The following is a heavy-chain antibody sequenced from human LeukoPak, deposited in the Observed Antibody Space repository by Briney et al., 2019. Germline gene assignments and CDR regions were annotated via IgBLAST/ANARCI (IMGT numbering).Heavy chain of an antibody. J-gene: IGHJ4*02. CDR3: ARDAPYSSGWYGLNY. Sequence: ASVKVSCKASGYTFTGYYMHWVRQATGQGLEWMGWMNPNSGGTNYAQKFQGRVTMTRDTSISTAYMELSRLRSDDTAVYYCARDAPYSSGWYGLNYWGQGTLVTVSS. D-gene: IGHD6-19*01. CDR1: GYTFTGYY. CDR2: MNPNSGGT. V-gene: IGHV1-2*02.